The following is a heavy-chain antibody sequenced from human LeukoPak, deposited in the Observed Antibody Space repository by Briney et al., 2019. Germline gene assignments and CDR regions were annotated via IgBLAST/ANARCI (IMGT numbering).Heavy chain of an antibody. J-gene: IGHJ4*02. V-gene: IGHV1-46*01. CDR1: GYTFTSYY. Sequence: GASVKVSCKASGYTFTSYYMHWVRQAPGQGLEWMGIINPSGGSTSYAQKFQGRVTMTRDTSTSTVSMELSSLRSEDTAVYYCASSSGPRDYFDYWGQGTLVTVSS. D-gene: IGHD3-22*01. CDR3: ASSSGPRDYFDY. CDR2: INPSGGST.